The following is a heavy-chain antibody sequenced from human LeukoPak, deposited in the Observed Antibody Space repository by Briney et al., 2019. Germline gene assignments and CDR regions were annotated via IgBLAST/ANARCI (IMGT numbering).Heavy chain of an antibody. CDR3: VRGADYFDY. J-gene: IGHJ4*02. Sequence: SETLSLTCSVSAGSISTYYWSWIRQPPGKGLEWIGYISYSGGTKYNPSLKSRVTVSLDMSKSQFSLKLTSVTAADTARYYCVRGADYFDYWGPGNVVAVTS. CDR1: AGSISTYY. CDR2: ISYSGGT. V-gene: IGHV4-59*01.